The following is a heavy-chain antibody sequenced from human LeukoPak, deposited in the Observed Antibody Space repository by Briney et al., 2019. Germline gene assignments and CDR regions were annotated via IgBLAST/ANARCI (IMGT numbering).Heavy chain of an antibody. J-gene: IGHJ4*02. V-gene: IGHV1-18*01. D-gene: IGHD1-26*01. Sequence: PEASVKVSCKASGYTFTTYGISWVRQAPGQGLEWMGWISAYNGNTNYAQKFQGRVTMTRDTSISTAYMELSRLRSDDTAVYYCARGHMRVGATPGYWGQGTLVTVSS. CDR2: ISAYNGNT. CDR3: ARGHMRVGATPGY. CDR1: GYTFTTYG.